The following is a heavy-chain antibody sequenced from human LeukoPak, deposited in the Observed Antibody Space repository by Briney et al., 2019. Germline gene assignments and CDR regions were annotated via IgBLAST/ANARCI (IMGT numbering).Heavy chain of an antibody. J-gene: IGHJ4*02. CDR3: TSQSIAARPTSL. V-gene: IGHV3-73*01. CDR1: GFTFSGSV. CDR2: IRSKANSYAT. Sequence: PGGSLRLSCAASGFTFSGSVMHWVRQASGKGLEWVGRIRSKANSYATAYAASVKGRITISRDDSKNTAYLQMNSLKTEDTAVYYCTSQSIAARPTSLWGQGTLVTVSS. D-gene: IGHD6-6*01.